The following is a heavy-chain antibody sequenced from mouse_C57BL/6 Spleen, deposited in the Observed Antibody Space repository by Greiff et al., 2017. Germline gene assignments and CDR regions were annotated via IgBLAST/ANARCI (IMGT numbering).Heavy chain of an antibody. CDR1: GFTFSSYG. D-gene: IGHD1-1*01. J-gene: IGHJ2*01. V-gene: IGHV5-6*01. CDR3: ARHYYGNTYYCDD. Sequence: EVHLVESGGDLVKPGGSLKLSCAASGFTFSSYGMSWVRQTPDKRLEWVATISSGGSYTYYPDSVKGRFTISSDNAKNTLYLQMSSLKSEDTAMYYCARHYYGNTYYCDDGGQGTTLTVSS. CDR2: ISSGGSYT.